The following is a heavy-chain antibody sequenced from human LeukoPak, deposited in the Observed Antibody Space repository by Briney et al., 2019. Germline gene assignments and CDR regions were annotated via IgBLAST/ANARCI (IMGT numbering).Heavy chain of an antibody. J-gene: IGHJ4*02. CDR3: AEGDGYYRTFDY. D-gene: IGHD3-22*01. V-gene: IGHV3-21*04. CDR1: GFTFSSYS. Sequence: PGGSLRLSCAASGFTFSSYSMNWVRQAPGKGLEWVSSISSSSSYIYYADSVKGRFTISRDNAKNSLYLQMNSLSAEDTAVYYCAEGDGYYRTFDYWGQGTLVTVSS. CDR2: ISSSSSYI.